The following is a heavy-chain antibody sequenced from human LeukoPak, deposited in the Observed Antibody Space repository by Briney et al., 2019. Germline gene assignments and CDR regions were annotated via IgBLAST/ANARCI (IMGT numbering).Heavy chain of an antibody. Sequence: ASVKVSCKASGYTFTSYDINWVRQATGQGLEWMGWMNPNSGNTGYAQKFQGRVTMTRNTSISTAYMELRSLRSDDTAVYYCTREEVGGYVDYWGQGTLVTVSS. CDR2: MNPNSGNT. D-gene: IGHD2-15*01. V-gene: IGHV1-8*01. CDR1: GYTFTSYD. CDR3: TREEVGGYVDY. J-gene: IGHJ4*02.